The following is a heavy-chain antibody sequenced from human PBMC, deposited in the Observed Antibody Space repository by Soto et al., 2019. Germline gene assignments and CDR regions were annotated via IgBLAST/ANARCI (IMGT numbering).Heavy chain of an antibody. CDR2: ISISGNYT. CDR3: ARLHQDHYYTMDV. D-gene: IGHD2-2*01. CDR1: GFTLSDYH. V-gene: IGHV3-11*05. J-gene: IGHJ6*02. Sequence: QVQLAESGGGLVKPGGSLRLSCVVSGFTLSDYHMTWIRQAPGKGLERVSYISISGNYTNYADSVKGRFTISRDSTNNSLYLQMNSLRAEDTAVYYCARLHQDHYYTMDVWGQGTTVTVSS.